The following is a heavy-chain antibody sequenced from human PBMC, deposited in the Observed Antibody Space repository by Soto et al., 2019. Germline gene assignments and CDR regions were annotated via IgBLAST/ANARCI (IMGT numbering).Heavy chain of an antibody. CDR3: ARTVTVKGGWFDP. CDR2: IYYTGNT. CDR1: GGSISTGGFY. V-gene: IGHV4-31*03. Sequence: QVQLQESGPGLVKPSQTLSLTCTVSGGSISTGGFYWSWIRQHPGKGLEWIGYIYYTGNTYYNPALKSRLTMSVDTSKFQISLKLSSVIAADTAVYYCARTVTVKGGWFDPWGQGTLVTVSS. D-gene: IGHD4-4*01. J-gene: IGHJ5*02.